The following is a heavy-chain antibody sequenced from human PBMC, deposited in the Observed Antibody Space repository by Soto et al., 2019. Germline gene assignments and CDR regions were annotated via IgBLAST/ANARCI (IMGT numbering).Heavy chain of an antibody. Sequence: PGGSLRLSCAASGFTFSSYAMRWVRQAPGKGLEWVAVISYDGSNKYYADSVKGRFTISRDNSKNTLYLQMNSLRAEDTAVYYCARDQPFSLRWNYYYGMDVWGQGTTVTVSS. D-gene: IGHD4-17*01. J-gene: IGHJ6*02. CDR3: ARDQPFSLRWNYYYGMDV. CDR2: ISYDGSNK. V-gene: IGHV3-30-3*01. CDR1: GFTFSSYA.